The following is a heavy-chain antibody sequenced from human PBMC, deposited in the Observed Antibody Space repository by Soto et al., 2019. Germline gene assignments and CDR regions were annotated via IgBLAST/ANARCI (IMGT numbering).Heavy chain of an antibody. CDR2: FDPEDGET. J-gene: IGHJ4*02. V-gene: IGHV1-24*01. CDR3: ATRPRWRSGSYYFDY. Sequence: ASVKVSCKVSGYTLTELSMHWVRQAPGKGLEWMGGFDPEDGETIYAQKFQGRVTMTEDTSTDTAYMELSSLGSEDTAVYYCATRPRWRSGSYYFDYWGQGTLVTVSS. CDR1: GYTLTELS. D-gene: IGHD1-26*01.